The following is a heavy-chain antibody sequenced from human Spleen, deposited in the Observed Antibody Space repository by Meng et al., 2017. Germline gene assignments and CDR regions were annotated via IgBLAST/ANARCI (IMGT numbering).Heavy chain of an antibody. J-gene: IGHJ4*02. CDR2: INHSGST. CDR3: ARVSRGWSGYYGY. V-gene: IGHV4-34*01. CDR1: GGSFSGYY. D-gene: IGHD3-3*01. Sequence: QVQLQQWGEGLLKPSETLSLTCAVYGGSFSGYYWSWIRQPPGKGLEWIGEINHSGSTNYNPSLKSRVTISVDTSKNQFSLKLSSVTAADTAVYYCARVSRGWSGYYGYWGQGTLVTVSS.